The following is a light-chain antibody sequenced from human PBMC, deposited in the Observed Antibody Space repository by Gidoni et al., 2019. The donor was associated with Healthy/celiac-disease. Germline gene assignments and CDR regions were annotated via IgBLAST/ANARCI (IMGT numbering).Light chain of an antibody. J-gene: IGKJ1*01. V-gene: IGKV3-15*01. CDR1: QSVSSN. CDR3: QQYNNWLS. Sequence: EIVMTLSPATLSVSPGESATLPCSASQSVSSNLAWYQQKPGQAPRLLIYGASTRATGIPARFSGSGSGTEFTFTISSLQSEDFAVYYCQQYNNWLSFGQGTKVEIK. CDR2: GAS.